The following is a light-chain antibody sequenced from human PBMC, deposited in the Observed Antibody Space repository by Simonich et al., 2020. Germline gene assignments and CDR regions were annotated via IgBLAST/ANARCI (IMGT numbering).Light chain of an antibody. Sequence: QAVVTQEPSLTVSLGGTVTLTCGSSTGAVTSGHYPYWFQQKPGQAPRTLIYDNSNKHSWTPARFSGSLLGGKAALTLSGAQPEDEAEYYCLLSYSGARVFGGGTKLTVL. CDR3: LLSYSGARV. J-gene: IGLJ3*02. V-gene: IGLV7-46*01. CDR1: TGAVTSGHY. CDR2: DNS.